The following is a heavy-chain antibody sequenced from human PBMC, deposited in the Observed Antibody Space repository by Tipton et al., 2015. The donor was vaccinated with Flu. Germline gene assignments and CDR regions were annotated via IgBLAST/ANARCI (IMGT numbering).Heavy chain of an antibody. V-gene: IGHV3-49*04. CDR1: GFTFGDYT. Sequence: RSLRLSCTGSGFTFGDYTMTWVRQAPGKGLERVGFIRSKAYGGTTEYAASVKGRFTISRDDSNSVAYLQMNSLKTEDTAVYYCTRRRGFYGDYGPDYGMDVWGQGTTVTVSS. D-gene: IGHD4-17*01. J-gene: IGHJ6*02. CDR3: TRRRGFYGDYGPDYGMDV. CDR2: IRSKAYGGTT.